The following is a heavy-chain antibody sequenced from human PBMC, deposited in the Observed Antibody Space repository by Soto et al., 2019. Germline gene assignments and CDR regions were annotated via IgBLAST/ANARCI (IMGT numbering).Heavy chain of an antibody. V-gene: IGHV4-59*01. Sequence: SETLSLTCTVSGGSISSYSWSWIRQPPGKGLEWIGNIHYNGNTKYSPSLKSRVTMSVDTSKNHFSLKLISVTTADTAVYFCAREGNLGRWIQPLDSWGQGTLVTVS. J-gene: IGHJ4*02. CDR2: IHYNGNT. D-gene: IGHD2-2*03. CDR3: AREGNLGRWIQPLDS. CDR1: GGSISSYS.